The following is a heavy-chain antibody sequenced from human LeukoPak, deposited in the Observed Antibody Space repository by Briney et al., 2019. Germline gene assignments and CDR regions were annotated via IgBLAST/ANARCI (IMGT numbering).Heavy chain of an antibody. J-gene: IGHJ4*02. CDR1: GFTFSSYA. CDR2: ISGSGGST. D-gene: IGHD4-17*01. V-gene: IGHV3-23*01. CDR3: AKDLHSYGDYVVDY. Sequence: GGSLRPSCAASGFTFSSYAMSWVRQAPGKGLEWVSAISGSGGSTYYADSVKGRFTISRDNSKNTLYLQMNSLRAEDTAVYYCAKDLHSYGDYVVDYWGQGTLVTVSS.